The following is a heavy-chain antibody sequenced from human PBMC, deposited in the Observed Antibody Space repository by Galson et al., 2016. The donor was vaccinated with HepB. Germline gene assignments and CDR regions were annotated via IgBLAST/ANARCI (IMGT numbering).Heavy chain of an antibody. J-gene: IGHJ4*02. D-gene: IGHD2-15*01. V-gene: IGHV3-74*01. CDR3: ASDGIVKLAATLDY. CDR2: INSDGSDT. CDR1: GFSFSTYW. Sequence: SLRLSCAASGFSFSTYWMHWVRQAPGKGLVWVSQINSDGSDTNYADSVKGRFTVSRDNARNTLYLQMDSLRAEDTAGYYCASDGIVKLAATLDYWGQGTLVTVSS.